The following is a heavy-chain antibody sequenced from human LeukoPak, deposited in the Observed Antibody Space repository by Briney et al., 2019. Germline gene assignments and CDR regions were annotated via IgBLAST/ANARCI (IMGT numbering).Heavy chain of an antibody. D-gene: IGHD2-15*01. CDR1: GFTFSSYS. J-gene: IGHJ4*02. Sequence: GGSLRLSCAASGFTFSSYSMNWVRQAPGKGLEWVSYISSSSSTIYYADSVKGRFTISRDNAKNSLYLQMNSLRAEDTAVYYCARGTLGGWHYFDYWGQGSLVTVSS. CDR2: ISSSSSTI. CDR3: ARGTLGGWHYFDY. V-gene: IGHV3-48*01.